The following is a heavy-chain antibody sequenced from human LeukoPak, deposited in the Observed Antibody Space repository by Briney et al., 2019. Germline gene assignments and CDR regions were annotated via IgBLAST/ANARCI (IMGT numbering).Heavy chain of an antibody. J-gene: IGHJ4*02. CDR1: GYSFSTYW. V-gene: IGHV5-51*01. Sequence: EESLKTSCKSSGYSFSTYWIGWVRQMPGKGLEWMGIIYPGDSDTKYSPSFEGQVTISADKSISTAYLQWSSLKASDTAMYYCALSPYGGNSVAFDYWGQGTLVTVSS. CDR3: ALSPYGGNSVAFDY. CDR2: IYPGDSDT. D-gene: IGHD4-23*01.